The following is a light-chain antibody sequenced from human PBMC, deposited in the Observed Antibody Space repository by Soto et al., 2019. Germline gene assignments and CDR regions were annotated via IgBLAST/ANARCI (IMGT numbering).Light chain of an antibody. J-gene: IGKJ1*01. V-gene: IGKV3-20*01. CDR1: QNVYTKY. Sequence: EIVLTQSPGTLSLSPGERATIACMATQNVYTKYLACYQFKPGQAPRIIIFGASCIATGIPDRFSGSGSGTEFTLTISRLEPEDFAAYSLKQYGSXSWTFGKGTKV. CDR3: KQYGSXSWT. CDR2: GAS.